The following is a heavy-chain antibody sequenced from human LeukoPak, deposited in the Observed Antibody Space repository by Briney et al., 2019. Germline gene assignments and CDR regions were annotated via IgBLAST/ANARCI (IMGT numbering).Heavy chain of an antibody. CDR1: GFTSSSYA. J-gene: IGHJ4*02. Sequence: GGSLRLSCAASGFTSSSYAMSWVREAPRRGGGWVCRTRNKANSYSTEYAASVKGRFTISRDDSTNSLYLQINSLKTEDTAVYYCVRLPYSSGWYVSDWGQGTLVTVSS. D-gene: IGHD6-19*01. V-gene: IGHV3-72*01. CDR2: TRNKANSYST. CDR3: VRLPYSSGWYVSD.